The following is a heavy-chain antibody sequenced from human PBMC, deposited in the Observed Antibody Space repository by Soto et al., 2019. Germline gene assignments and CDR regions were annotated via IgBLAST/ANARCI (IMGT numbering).Heavy chain of an antibody. Sequence: QAGGSLRLSCAASGFTFSSYGMHWVRQAPGKGLEWVAVISYDGSNKYYADSVKGRFTISRDNSKNTLYLQMNSLRAEDTAVYYCAKDRNIVVVVAVPYGMDVWGQGTTVTVSS. CDR2: ISYDGSNK. J-gene: IGHJ6*02. CDR1: GFTFSSYG. V-gene: IGHV3-30*18. CDR3: AKDRNIVVVVAVPYGMDV. D-gene: IGHD2-15*01.